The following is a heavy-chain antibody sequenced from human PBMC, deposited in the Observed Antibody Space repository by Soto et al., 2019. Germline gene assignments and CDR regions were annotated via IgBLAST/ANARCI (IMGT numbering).Heavy chain of an antibody. CDR1: GFTFNTYA. D-gene: IGHD2-2*01. Sequence: EVQLLESGGGLVQPGGSLKLSCAASGFTFNTYAMTWVRQPPGKGLEWVSSISLTGGSVYDADSVKGRFTISRDNSKNILYLQMTSLRVEDTAKYFCAKVIRRDADGAFDVWGQGTMVTVSS. J-gene: IGHJ3*01. V-gene: IGHV3-23*01. CDR2: ISLTGGSV. CDR3: AKVIRRDADGAFDV.